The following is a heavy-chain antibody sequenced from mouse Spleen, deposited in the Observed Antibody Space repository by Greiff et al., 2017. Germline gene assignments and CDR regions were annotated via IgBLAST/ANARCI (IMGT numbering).Heavy chain of an antibody. D-gene: IGHD1-1*02. V-gene: IGHV2-4-1*01. CDR2: IWSDGST. J-gene: IGHJ2*01. CDR1: GFSLTNYA. Sequence: VKVVESGPGLVAPSQSLSITCTVSGFSLTNYAVHWVRQSPGKGLEWLGVIWSDGSTDYNAAFISRLSISKDNSKSQVFFKMNSLQADDTAIYYCARNPDGSYNYFDYWGQGTTLTVSS. CDR3: ARNPDGSYNYFDY.